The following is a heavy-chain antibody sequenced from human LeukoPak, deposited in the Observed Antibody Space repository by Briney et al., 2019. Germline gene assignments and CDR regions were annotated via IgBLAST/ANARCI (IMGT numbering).Heavy chain of an antibody. V-gene: IGHV3-64D*06. Sequence: PGGSLRLSCSASGFTFSSYAMHWVRQAPGKGLEYVSAISSNGGSTYYADSVKGRFTISRDNSKNTLYLQMSSLRAEDTAVYYCASAYYDILTGYYDYWGQGTLVTVSS. D-gene: IGHD3-9*01. CDR1: GFTFSSYA. CDR3: ASAYYDILTGYYDY. CDR2: ISSNGGST. J-gene: IGHJ4*02.